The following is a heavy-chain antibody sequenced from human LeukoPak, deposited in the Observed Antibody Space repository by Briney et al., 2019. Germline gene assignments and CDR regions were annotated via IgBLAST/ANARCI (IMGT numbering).Heavy chain of an antibody. CDR1: GGSISSYY. CDR3: ARFKGNYGDYPDAFDI. CDR2: IYYSGST. J-gene: IGHJ3*02. V-gene: IGHV4-59*01. Sequence: PSETLSLTCTVSGGSISSYYWSWIRQPPGKGLEWIGYIYYSGSTNYNPSLKSRVTISLDTSKNQFSLKLSSVTAADTAVYYCARFKGNYGDYPDAFDIWGQGTMVTVSS. D-gene: IGHD4-17*01.